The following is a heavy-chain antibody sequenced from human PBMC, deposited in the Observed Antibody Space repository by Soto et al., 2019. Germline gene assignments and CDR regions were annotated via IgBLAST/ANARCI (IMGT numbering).Heavy chain of an antibody. V-gene: IGHV3-23*01. CDR1: GFTFSSYA. CDR2: ISGSGGST. D-gene: IGHD3-10*01. J-gene: IGHJ5*02. Sequence: GGSLRLSCAASGFTFSSYAMSWVRQAPGKGLEWVSAISGSGGSTYYADSVKGRFTISRDNSKNTLYLQMNSLRAEDTAVYYCARDRLWFGELLYGPNWFDPWGQGTLVTVSS. CDR3: ARDRLWFGELLYGPNWFDP.